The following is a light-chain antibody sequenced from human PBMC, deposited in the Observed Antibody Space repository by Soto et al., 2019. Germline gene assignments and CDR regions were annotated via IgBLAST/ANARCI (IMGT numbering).Light chain of an antibody. CDR2: GAS. V-gene: IGKV1-27*01. CDR1: HDIGKS. CDR3: QNYNSAPFI. Sequence: DFQMTQSPPSLSASVGDRVTVTCRASHDIGKSLAWYQQRPGKSPSLLIYGASTLQSGVPPRFSGSGSGTDFPLAISTLRPEDVATYYCQNYNSAPFIFGGGTKVEVK. J-gene: IGKJ4*01.